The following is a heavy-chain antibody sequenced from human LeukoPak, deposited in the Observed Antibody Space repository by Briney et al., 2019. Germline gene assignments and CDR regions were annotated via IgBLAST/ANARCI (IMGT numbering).Heavy chain of an antibody. J-gene: IGHJ4*02. CDR2: IYYSGSI. CDR3: ARGARSYAPGV. D-gene: IGHD2-2*01. V-gene: IGHV4-59*01. Sequence: SETLSLTCTVSGFSISNYYWSWIRQPPGKGLEWIGYIYYSGSINYNPSLKSRITISVDTSKNQISLKLSSVTAADTAVYYCARGARSYAPGVWGQGTLVTVSS. CDR1: GFSISNYY.